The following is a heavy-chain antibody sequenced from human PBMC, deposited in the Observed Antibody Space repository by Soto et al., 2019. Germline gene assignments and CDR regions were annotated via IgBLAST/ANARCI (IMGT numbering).Heavy chain of an antibody. CDR1: GGTFSSYA. Sequence: QVQLVQSGAEVKKPGSSVKVSCNASGGTFSSYAISWVRQAPGQGLEWMGGIIPIFGTANYAQKFQGRVTITADKSTSTAYMELSSLRSEDTAVYYCARGTYDSSGFLIGGDAFDIWGQGTMVTVSS. J-gene: IGHJ3*02. D-gene: IGHD3-22*01. V-gene: IGHV1-69*06. CDR2: IIPIFGTA. CDR3: ARGTYDSSGFLIGGDAFDI.